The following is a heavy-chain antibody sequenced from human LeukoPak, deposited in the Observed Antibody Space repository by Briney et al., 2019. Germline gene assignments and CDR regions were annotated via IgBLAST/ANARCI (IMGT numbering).Heavy chain of an antibody. V-gene: IGHV4-59*12. CDR2: IYYSRST. Sequence: SETLSLTCTVSGGSISSYYWSWIRQPPGKGLEWIGYIYYSRSTNYNPSLKSRVTISVDTSKNQFSLQLSSVTAADTAVYYCARGPRGGDFWSLEGYWGQGTLVTVSS. CDR3: ARGPRGGDFWSLEGY. J-gene: IGHJ4*02. CDR1: GGSISSYY. D-gene: IGHD3-3*01.